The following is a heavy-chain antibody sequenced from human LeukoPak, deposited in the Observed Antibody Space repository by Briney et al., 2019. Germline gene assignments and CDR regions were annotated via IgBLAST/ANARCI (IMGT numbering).Heavy chain of an antibody. Sequence: ASVKVSCKASGYTFTGYYMHWVRQASGQGLEWMGWINPNSGGTNYAQKFQGRVTMTRDTSISTAYMELSRLRSDDTAVYYCARDTRYSGSYYYYMDVWGKGTTVTISS. CDR1: GYTFTGYY. CDR3: ARDTRYSGSYYYYMDV. D-gene: IGHD1-26*01. CDR2: INPNSGGT. V-gene: IGHV1-2*02. J-gene: IGHJ6*03.